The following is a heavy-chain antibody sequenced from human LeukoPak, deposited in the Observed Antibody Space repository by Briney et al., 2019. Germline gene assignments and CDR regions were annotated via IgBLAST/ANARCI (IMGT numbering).Heavy chain of an antibody. Sequence: GGSLRLSCAASGFTFSSYAMNWVRQAPGKGLEWVSATGSTGVSTFYADSVKGRFTVSRDNSKDTLSLQMNSLRAEDTAVYYCAKDPGVVPAHYFDYWGQGILVTVSS. CDR3: AKDPGVVPAHYFDY. J-gene: IGHJ4*02. CDR2: TGSTGVST. V-gene: IGHV3-23*01. CDR1: GFTFSSYA. D-gene: IGHD2-2*01.